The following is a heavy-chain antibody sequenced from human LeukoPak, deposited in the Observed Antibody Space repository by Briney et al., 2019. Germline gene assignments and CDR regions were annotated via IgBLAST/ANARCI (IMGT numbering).Heavy chain of an antibody. Sequence: PGRSLRLSCAASGFTFDDYAMHWVRQAPGKGLEWVSGISWNSGNIVYADSVKGRFTISRDNAKNSLYLQMNSLRAEDTALYYCAKERSGSYRRNLYYYYYGMDVWGQGATVTVCS. V-gene: IGHV3-9*01. J-gene: IGHJ6*02. CDR2: ISWNSGNI. CDR3: AKERSGSYRRNLYYYYYGMDV. CDR1: GFTFDDYA. D-gene: IGHD1-26*01.